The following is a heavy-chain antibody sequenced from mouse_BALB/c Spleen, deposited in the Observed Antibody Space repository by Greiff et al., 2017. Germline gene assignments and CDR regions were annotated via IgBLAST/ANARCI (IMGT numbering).Heavy chain of an antibody. D-gene: IGHD2-4*01. CDR3: ARDKGTMIFPYYFDY. CDR2: IRNKANGYTT. Sequence: EVKLMESGGGLVQPGGSLRLSCAPSGFTFTDYYMSWVRQPPGKALEWLGFIRNKANGYTTEYSASVKGRFTISRDNSQSILYLQMNTLRAEDSATYYCARDKGTMIFPYYFDYWGQGTTLTVAS. CDR1: GFTFTDYY. V-gene: IGHV7-3*02. J-gene: IGHJ2*01.